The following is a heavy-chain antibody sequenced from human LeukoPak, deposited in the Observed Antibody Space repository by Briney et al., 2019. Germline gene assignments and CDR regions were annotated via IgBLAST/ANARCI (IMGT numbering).Heavy chain of an antibody. D-gene: IGHD2-21*02. CDR3: STSLRGSDCCLDY. V-gene: IGHV3-15*01. Sequence: GGSLRLSCAASGFTFSDAWVSWVRQAPGMGLEWVGRIKSKTDGGTTDYAAPVKGRFTISRDDSSGTLYLLMNSLKTEDTAVYYCSTSLRGSDCCLDYWGQGTLVAVSS. CDR2: IKSKTDGGTT. CDR1: GFTFSDAW. J-gene: IGHJ4*02.